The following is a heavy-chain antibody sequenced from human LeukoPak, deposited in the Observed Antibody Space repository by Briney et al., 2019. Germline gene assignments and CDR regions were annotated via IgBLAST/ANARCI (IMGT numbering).Heavy chain of an antibody. CDR2: IYYSGST. V-gene: IGHV4-39*01. CDR1: GGSISNSHYY. Sequence: SKTLSLTCTVSGGSISNSHYYWGWIRQPPGKGLEWIGSIYYSGSTYYNPSLKSRVTISVDTSKNQFSLKLNSVTAADTAVYYCARPGELYAFDIWGQGTMVTVSS. D-gene: IGHD1-7*01. CDR3: ARPGELYAFDI. J-gene: IGHJ3*02.